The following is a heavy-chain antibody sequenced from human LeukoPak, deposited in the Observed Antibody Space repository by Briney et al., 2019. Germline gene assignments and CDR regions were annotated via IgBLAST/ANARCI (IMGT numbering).Heavy chain of an antibody. V-gene: IGHV4-39*01. D-gene: IGHD2-2*01. CDR3: ARQRRYCSSTSCYAFDY. CDR2: IYYSGST. CDR1: GGPISSSSYY. J-gene: IGHJ4*02. Sequence: SSETLSLTCTVSGGPISSSSYYWGWIRQPPGKGLEWIGSIYYSGSTYYNPSLKSRVTISIDTSKNQFSLKLSSATAADTAVYYCARQRRYCSSTSCYAFDYWGQGTLVTVSS.